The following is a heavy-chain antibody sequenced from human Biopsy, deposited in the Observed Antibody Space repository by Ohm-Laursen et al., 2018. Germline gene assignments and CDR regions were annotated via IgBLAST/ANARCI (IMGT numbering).Heavy chain of an antibody. CDR1: GGSMTGYE. CDR3: ARVEAGTYDALDI. V-gene: IGHV4-59*01. CDR2: IYYSGGT. Sequence: GTLSLTCRVSGGSMTGYEWSWIRLAPGKGLEWIGYIYYSGGTKYNPSLASRVTFSVDMSKSQFSLKLYSVTAADAAVYYCARVEAGTYDALDIWGQGTLVAVSA. J-gene: IGHJ3*02. D-gene: IGHD1-26*01.